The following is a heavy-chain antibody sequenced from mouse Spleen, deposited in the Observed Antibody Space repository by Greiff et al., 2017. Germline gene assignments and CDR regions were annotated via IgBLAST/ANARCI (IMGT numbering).Heavy chain of an antibody. V-gene: IGHV5-9-3*01. Sequence: EVQRVESGGGLVKLGGSLKLSCAASGFTFSSYAMSWVRQTPEKRLEWVATISSGGGNTYYPDSVKGRFTISRDNAKNTLYLQMSSLKSEDTAMYYCARQVYYGSSFDYWGQGTTLTVSS. CDR1: GFTFSSYA. J-gene: IGHJ2*01. CDR3: ARQVYYGSSFDY. D-gene: IGHD1-1*01. CDR2: ISSGGGNT.